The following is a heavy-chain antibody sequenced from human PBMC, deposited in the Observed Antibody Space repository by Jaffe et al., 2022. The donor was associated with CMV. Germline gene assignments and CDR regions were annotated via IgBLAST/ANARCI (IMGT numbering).Heavy chain of an antibody. J-gene: IGHJ2*01. D-gene: IGHD3-22*01. Sequence: EVQLVESGGGLVQPGGSLRLSCAASGFTFSSYAMSWVRQAPGKGLEWVSAISGSGGSTYYADSVKGRFTISRDNSKNTLYLQMNSLRAEDTAVYYCAKASVVVVITTSWYFDLWGRGTLVTVSS. CDR2: ISGSGGST. CDR3: AKASVVVVITTSWYFDL. V-gene: IGHV3-23*04. CDR1: GFTFSSYA.